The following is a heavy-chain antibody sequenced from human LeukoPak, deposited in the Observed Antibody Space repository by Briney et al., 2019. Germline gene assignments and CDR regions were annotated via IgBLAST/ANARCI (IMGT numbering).Heavy chain of an antibody. CDR1: GNSISSGDYY. Sequence: PSETLSLTCTVSGNSISSGDYYWSWIRQPAGKGLEWIGRIYTSGSTNYNPSLKSRVTISVDTSKNQFSLKLSSVTAADTAVYYCAREIGKMVRDSYYMDVWGKGTTVTISS. D-gene: IGHD3-10*01. V-gene: IGHV4-61*02. CDR3: AREIGKMVRDSYYMDV. CDR2: IYTSGST. J-gene: IGHJ6*03.